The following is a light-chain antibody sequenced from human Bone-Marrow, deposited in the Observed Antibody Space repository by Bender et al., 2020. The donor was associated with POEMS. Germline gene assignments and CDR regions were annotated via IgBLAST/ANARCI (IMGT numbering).Light chain of an antibody. V-gene: IGLV1-44*01. Sequence: QSVLTQAPSVSGTPGQRVTISCSGSGSNIGGYPVNWYQQLPGTAPRLLIYTNNERPSGVPDRFSGSKSGTSASLAITGLQAEDEADYYCQSYDRMSGLFVFGTGTKVTVL. CDR1: GSNIGGYP. J-gene: IGLJ1*01. CDR2: TNN. CDR3: QSYDRMSGLFV.